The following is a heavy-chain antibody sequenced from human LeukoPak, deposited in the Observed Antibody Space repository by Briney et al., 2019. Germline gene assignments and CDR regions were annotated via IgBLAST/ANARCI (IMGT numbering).Heavy chain of an antibody. V-gene: IGHV3-23*01. CDR1: GFTFSSYA. CDR2: IGASGGST. D-gene: IGHD3-9*01. Sequence: GGSLRLSCATSGFTFSSYAMSWVRQAPGKGLEWVSGIGASGGSTYYADSVKGRFTISRDNSKNTLYLQMNSMRTEDTAVYYCAKAEGYDILTGLDYWGQGTLVTVSS. CDR3: AKAEGYDILTGLDY. J-gene: IGHJ4*02.